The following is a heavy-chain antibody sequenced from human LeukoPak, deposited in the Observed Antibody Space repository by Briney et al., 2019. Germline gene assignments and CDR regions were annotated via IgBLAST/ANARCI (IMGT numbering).Heavy chain of an antibody. V-gene: IGHV3-21*01. CDR3: ASEKTYYYDSSGYYDAYY. CDR1: GFTFSIYS. J-gene: IGHJ4*02. CDR2: ISSSSSYI. D-gene: IGHD3-22*01. Sequence: GGSLRLSCAASGFTFSIYSMNWVRQAPGKGLEWVSSISSSSSYIYYADSVKGRFTISRDNAKNSLYLQMNSLRAEDTAVYYCASEKTYYYDSSGYYDAYYWGQGTLVTVSS.